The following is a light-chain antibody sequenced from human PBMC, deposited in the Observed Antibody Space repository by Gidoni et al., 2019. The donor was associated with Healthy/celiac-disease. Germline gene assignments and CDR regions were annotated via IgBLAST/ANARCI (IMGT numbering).Light chain of an antibody. J-gene: IGKJ2*01. CDR1: QYISSY. V-gene: IGKV1-9*01. CDR3: QQLNSYA. Sequence: DIPLTQSPSFLSASVGDRFTITCRASQYISSYLAWYQQKPGKAPELLIYAASILQSGVPSRFSGRGSGTEFTLTISSLQPADFATYYCQQLNSYAFGQGTKVDSK. CDR2: AAS.